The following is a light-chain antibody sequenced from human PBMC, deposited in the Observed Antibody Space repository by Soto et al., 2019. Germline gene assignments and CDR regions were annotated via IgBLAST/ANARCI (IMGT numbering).Light chain of an antibody. CDR2: GAS. CDR1: QSVSSSF. V-gene: IGKV3-20*01. Sequence: EIVLTQSPGTLSLSPGERATLSCRASQSVSSSFLAWYQQKPGQAPRLLIDGASSRTSGIPERLSISSAGKDFNLTSSRLSPDVFAVYCCQHYGTSASFGHGTKVDIK. J-gene: IGKJ3*01. CDR3: QHYGTSAS.